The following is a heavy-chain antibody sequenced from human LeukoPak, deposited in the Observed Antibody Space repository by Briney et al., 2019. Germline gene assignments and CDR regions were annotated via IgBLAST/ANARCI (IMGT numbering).Heavy chain of an antibody. CDR3: ARLNIVVVPAADDYGGNSGWLDY. CDR1: GGTFSSYA. CDR2: IIPIFGTA. V-gene: IGHV1-69*13. J-gene: IGHJ4*02. Sequence: SVKVSCKASGGTFSSYAISWVRQAPGQGLEWMGGIIPIFGTANYAQKFQGRVTITADESTSTAYMELSSLRSEDTAVYYCARLNIVVVPAADDYGGNSGWLDYWGQGTLVTVSS. D-gene: IGHD2-2*01.